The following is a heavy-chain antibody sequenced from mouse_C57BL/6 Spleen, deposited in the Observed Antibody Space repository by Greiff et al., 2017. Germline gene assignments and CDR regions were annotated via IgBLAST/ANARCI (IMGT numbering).Heavy chain of an antibody. V-gene: IGHV1-55*01. D-gene: IGHD2-3*01. CDR2: IYPGSGST. CDR1: GYTFTSYW. J-gene: IGHJ3*01. CDR3: ARRGDGHYRFAY. Sequence: VQLQQPGAELVKPGASVKMSCKASGYTFTSYWITWVKQRPGQGLEWIGDIYPGSGSTNYNEKFKSKDTLTVDTSSSTASMQLSSLTSEDSAVYYCARRGDGHYRFAYWGQGTLVTVSA.